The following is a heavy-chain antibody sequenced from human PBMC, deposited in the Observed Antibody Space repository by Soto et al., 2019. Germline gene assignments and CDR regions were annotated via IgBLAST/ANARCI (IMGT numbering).Heavy chain of an antibody. CDR1: GFPFSTYS. D-gene: IGHD3-22*01. Sequence: GGSPRLSCAASGFPFSTYSMNWVRQAPGKGLEWVAVISYDGSNKYYADSVKGRFTISRDNAKNSLYLQMNSLRAEDTAVYYSAKNYYDSSGYYLPDAFDIWGQGTMVTVSS. CDR3: AKNYYDSSGYYLPDAFDI. V-gene: IGHV3-30*18. J-gene: IGHJ3*02. CDR2: ISYDGSNK.